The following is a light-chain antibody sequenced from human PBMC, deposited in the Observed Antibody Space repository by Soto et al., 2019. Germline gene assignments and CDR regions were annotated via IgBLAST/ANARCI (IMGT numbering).Light chain of an antibody. Sequence: QSALTQPASVSGSPGQSITISCTGTSRDVGGCTCVSWYQQHPGKAPKLMIYEVNNRPSGVSNRFSVSKSGNTASLTISGLQAEDEADYYCSSFTSTSTYVFGTGTKLTVL. J-gene: IGLJ1*01. V-gene: IGLV2-14*01. CDR3: SSFTSTSTYV. CDR1: SRDVGGCTC. CDR2: EVN.